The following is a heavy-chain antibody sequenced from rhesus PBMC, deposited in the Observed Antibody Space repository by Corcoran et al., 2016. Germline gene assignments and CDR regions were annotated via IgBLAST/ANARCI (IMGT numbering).Heavy chain of an antibody. CDR2: IAPSTSET. D-gene: IGHD4-4*01. CDR3: AKGIGSFVFDY. Sequence: EVQLVQSGAEVKRPGESLKISCQTSGFNFSNYWISWVRQMPGKGLEWMGAIAPSTSETRYNPTFQGQVTTSADKSISTAYLQWSRLKASDTATYYCAKGIGSFVFDYWGQGVLVTVSS. CDR1: GFNFSNYW. V-gene: IGHV5-20*01. J-gene: IGHJ4*01.